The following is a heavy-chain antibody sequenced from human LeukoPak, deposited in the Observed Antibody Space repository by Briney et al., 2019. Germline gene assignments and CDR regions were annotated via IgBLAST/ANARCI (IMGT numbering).Heavy chain of an antibody. CDR1: GFTFSIYG. D-gene: IGHD6-13*01. V-gene: IGHV3-30*02. Sequence: GGSLRLSCAASGFTFSIYGMHWVRQAPGKGLEWVAFIRNDGSNKYYADSVKGRFTISRDNSKNTLYLQMNSLRAEDTAVYYCAKLSGQQLVPDYWGQGTLVTVSS. CDR3: AKLSGQQLVPDY. CDR2: IRNDGSNK. J-gene: IGHJ4*02.